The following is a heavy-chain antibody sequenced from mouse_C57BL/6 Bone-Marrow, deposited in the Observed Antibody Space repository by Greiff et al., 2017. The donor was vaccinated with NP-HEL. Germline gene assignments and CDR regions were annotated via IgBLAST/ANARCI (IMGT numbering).Heavy chain of an antibody. D-gene: IGHD1-1*01. Sequence: EVQGVESGGGLVKPGGSLKLSCAASGFTFSDYGMHWVRQAPEKGLEWVAYISSGSSTIYYAATVKGRFTISSDNAKNTLFLQMTSLRSEDTAMYYCARFYYGSSPYFDVWGTGTTVTVSS. J-gene: IGHJ1*03. CDR2: ISSGSSTI. CDR3: ARFYYGSSPYFDV. V-gene: IGHV5-17*01. CDR1: GFTFSDYG.